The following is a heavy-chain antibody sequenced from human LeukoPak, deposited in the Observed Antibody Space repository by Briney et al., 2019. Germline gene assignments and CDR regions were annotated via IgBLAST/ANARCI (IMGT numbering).Heavy chain of an antibody. J-gene: IGHJ4*02. CDR3: ARKQTGTMYDV. CDR2: FSSGGSA. D-gene: IGHD1-7*01. CDR1: GGSISSSSYY. Sequence: SETPSLTCIVPGGSISSSSYYWAWIRQSPGKGLEWIGTFSSGGSAYYNPSLTSRVSISKDTSDNQFSLRLYSVTAADTAVYYCARKQTGTMYDVWGQGTQVTVSS. V-gene: IGHV4-39*07.